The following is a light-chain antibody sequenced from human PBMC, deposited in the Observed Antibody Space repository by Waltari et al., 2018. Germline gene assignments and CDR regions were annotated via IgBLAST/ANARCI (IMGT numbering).Light chain of an antibody. CDR3: SSYRSSSPYV. Sequence: QSALTQPASVSGSPGQSITISCTGTSSDVGGYNYVSWYQQYPGKAPKLMIYDVSYRPSGVSNRFSGSKSGNTASLTISGLQAEDEADYYCSSYRSSSPYVFVTGTKVTVL. J-gene: IGLJ1*01. V-gene: IGLV2-14*03. CDR1: SSDVGGYNY. CDR2: DVS.